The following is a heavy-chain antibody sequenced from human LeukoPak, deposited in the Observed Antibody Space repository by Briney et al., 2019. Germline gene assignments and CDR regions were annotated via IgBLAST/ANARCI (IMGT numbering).Heavy chain of an antibody. Sequence: PGGSLRLSCVASGFTFSSYSMTWVRQAPGKGLEWLSSFTSRSRSIYYADSVKGRFTISRDNTKNSLYLQMNSLRAEDTAVYYCARDGGATLVRGVITFDYWGQGTLVTVSS. V-gene: IGHV3-21*01. J-gene: IGHJ4*02. CDR3: ARDGGATLVRGVITFDY. D-gene: IGHD3-10*01. CDR1: GFTFSSYS. CDR2: FTSRSRSI.